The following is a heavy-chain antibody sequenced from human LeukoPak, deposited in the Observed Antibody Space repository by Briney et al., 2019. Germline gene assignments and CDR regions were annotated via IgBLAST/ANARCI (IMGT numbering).Heavy chain of an antibody. V-gene: IGHV4-61*01. CDR3: ARGGAARLHFQN. D-gene: IGHD6-6*01. J-gene: IGHJ1*01. Sequence: PSETLSLTCTVSGGSVSSGSYYWSWIRQPPGKGLEWIGYIYYSGSTNYNPSLKSRVTISVDTSKNRFSLKLSSVTAADTAVYYCARGGAARLHFQNWGQGTLVTVSS. CDR1: GGSVSSGSYY. CDR2: IYYSGST.